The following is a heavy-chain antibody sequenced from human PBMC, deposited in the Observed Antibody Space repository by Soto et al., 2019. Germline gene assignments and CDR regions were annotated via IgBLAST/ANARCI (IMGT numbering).Heavy chain of an antibody. CDR2: IYYSGST. CDR1: GGSVSSGSYY. J-gene: IGHJ4*02. Sequence: QVQLQESGPGLVKPSETLSLTCTVSGGSVSSGSYYWSWIRQPPGKGLEWIGYIYYSGSTNYNPSHKRRVTISVDTSKNQFSLKLSSVTAADTAVYYCARSIAVAVFDYWGQGTLVTVSS. V-gene: IGHV4-61*01. D-gene: IGHD6-19*01. CDR3: ARSIAVAVFDY.